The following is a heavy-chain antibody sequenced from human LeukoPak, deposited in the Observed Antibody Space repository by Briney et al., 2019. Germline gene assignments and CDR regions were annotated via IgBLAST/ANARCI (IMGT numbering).Heavy chain of an antibody. D-gene: IGHD2-15*01. V-gene: IGHV1-2*02. CDR1: GYTFTGYY. CDR3: ARDCSAVSWFDP. Sequence: GASVKVSCKVSGYTFTGYYMHWVRQAPGQGLEWMGWINPNSGGTNYAQKFQGRVTMTRDTSISTAYMELSRLRSDDTAVYYCARDCSAVSWFDPWGQGTLVTVSS. J-gene: IGHJ5*02. CDR2: INPNSGGT.